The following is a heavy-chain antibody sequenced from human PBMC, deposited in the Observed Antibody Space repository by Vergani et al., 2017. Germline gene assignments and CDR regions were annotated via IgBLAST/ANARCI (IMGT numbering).Heavy chain of an antibody. D-gene: IGHD3-9*01. V-gene: IGHV3-23*04. CDR3: ARARCIETCYMSNWLDS. Sequence: EVQLVESGGGLVQPGGSLRLTCAASEFTFSNYAMNWVRQAPGKGLEWVSGISGSGVSAYYTDSVKGRFTISRDNSKNMLFLQMNSLRVEDTGVYYCARARCIETCYMSNWLDSWGQGTLVTVSS. CDR1: EFTFSNYA. CDR2: ISGSGVSA. J-gene: IGHJ5*01.